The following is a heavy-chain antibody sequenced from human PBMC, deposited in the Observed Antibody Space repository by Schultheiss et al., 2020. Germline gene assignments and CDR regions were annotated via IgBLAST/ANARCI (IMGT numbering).Heavy chain of an antibody. CDR1: GGSISSGSYY. CDR2: IYTSGST. V-gene: IGHV4-61*02. D-gene: IGHD3-3*01. J-gene: IGHJ4*02. CDR3: ARENLRITIFGVVIDY. Sequence: SETLSLTCTVSGGSISSGSYYWSWIRQPAGKGLEWIGRIYTSGSTNYNPSLKSRVTISVDTSKNQFSLKLSSVTAADTAVYYCARENLRITIFGVVIDYWGQGTLVTVSS.